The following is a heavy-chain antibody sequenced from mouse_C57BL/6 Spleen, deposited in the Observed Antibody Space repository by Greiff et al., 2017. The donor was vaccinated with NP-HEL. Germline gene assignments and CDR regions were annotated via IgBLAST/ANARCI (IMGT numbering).Heavy chain of an antibody. CDR3: ARSEGLRRGFDY. Sequence: VQLVESGPELVKPGASVKISCKASGYTFTDYYINWVKQRPGQGLEWIGWIFPGSGSTYYNEKFKGKATLTVDKSSSTAYMLLSSLTSEDSAVYFCARSEGLRRGFDYWGQGTTLTVSS. D-gene: IGHD2-4*01. CDR1: GYTFTDYY. J-gene: IGHJ2*01. CDR2: IFPGSGST. V-gene: IGHV1-75*01.